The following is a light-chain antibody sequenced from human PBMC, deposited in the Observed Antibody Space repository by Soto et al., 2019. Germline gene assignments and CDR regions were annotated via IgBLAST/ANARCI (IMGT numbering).Light chain of an antibody. CDR2: GDS. Sequence: QSVLTQPPSVSGAPGQRVTISCTGSSSNIGAGYNVHWYQQVPGTAPKLLIYGDSNRPSGVPDRLSGSKSGPSASLAITGLQAEDEADYYCQSYASSLSGWLFGGGTKLTVL. J-gene: IGLJ3*02. V-gene: IGLV1-40*01. CDR1: SSNIGAGYN. CDR3: QSYASSLSGWL.